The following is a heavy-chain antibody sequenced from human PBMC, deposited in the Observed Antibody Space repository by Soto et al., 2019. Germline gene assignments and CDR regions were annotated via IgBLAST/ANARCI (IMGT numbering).Heavy chain of an antibody. D-gene: IGHD6-6*01. V-gene: IGHV1-69*04. CDR3: ARQEGSSSLFDY. J-gene: IGHJ4*02. CDR1: GYTFTYYV. Sequence: ASVKVSCTASGYTFTYYVLHWVRQAPGQGLEWMGRIIPILGIANYAQKFQGRVTITADKSTSTAYMELSSLRSEDTAVYYCARQEGSSSLFDYWGQGTLVTVSS. CDR2: IIPILGIA.